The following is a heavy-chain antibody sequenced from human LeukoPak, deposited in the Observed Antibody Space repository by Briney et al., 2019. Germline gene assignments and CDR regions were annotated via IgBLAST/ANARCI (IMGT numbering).Heavy chain of an antibody. CDR2: IYYSGST. V-gene: IGHV4-59*11. D-gene: IGHD2-21*01. J-gene: IGHJ6*03. CDR1: GGSISSHY. CDR3: ARVGEDYYYMDV. Sequence: SETLSLTRTVSGGSISSHYWSWIRQPPGKGLEWIGYIYYSGSTNYNPSLKSRVTISVDTSKNQFSLKLSSVTAADTAVYYCARVGEDYYYMDVWGKGTTVTVSS.